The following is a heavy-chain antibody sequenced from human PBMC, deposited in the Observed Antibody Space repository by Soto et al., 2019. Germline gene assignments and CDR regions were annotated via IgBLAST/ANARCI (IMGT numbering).Heavy chain of an antibody. Sequence: QVQLVESGGGVVQPGGSLRLSCAASGFTFSNFVMHWVRQAPGKGLEWVAATSYDGKNKDHADSVKGRFTISRDNSKNTLYLQMNSLRHEDKAVYFCARERAIAATGIFDYWGQGTLVTVSS. CDR2: TSYDGKNK. CDR1: GFTFSNFV. J-gene: IGHJ4*02. D-gene: IGHD6-13*01. V-gene: IGHV3-30*04. CDR3: ARERAIAATGIFDY.